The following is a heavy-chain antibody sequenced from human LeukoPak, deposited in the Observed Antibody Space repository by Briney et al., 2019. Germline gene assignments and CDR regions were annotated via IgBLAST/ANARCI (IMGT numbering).Heavy chain of an antibody. CDR1: GYTFTNYD. D-gene: IGHD3-9*01. CDR2: MNPNSDNT. V-gene: IGHV1-8*01. J-gene: IGHJ4*02. CDR3: ARSQTGYYDN. Sequence: ASVKVSCKASGYTFTNYDINWVRQATGQGLEWMGWMNPNSDNTGYAQKFQGRVTMTRNTSINTAYMELSSLRSGDTAVYYCARSQTGYYDNWGQGTLVTVSS.